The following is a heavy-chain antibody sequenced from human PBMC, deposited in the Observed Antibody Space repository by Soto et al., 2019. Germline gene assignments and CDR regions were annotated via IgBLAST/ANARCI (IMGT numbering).Heavy chain of an antibody. CDR2: IYNNGRT. D-gene: IGHD3-10*01. J-gene: IGHJ4*02. V-gene: IGHV4-59*01. CDR3: ARGGEYLANYYFDF. Sequence: KASETLSLTCTVSGGSISSSSWSWIRQPPGRGLEWIGYIYNNGRTDYNPSLKSRVTISVDTSKNHFSLKLSSVTPADTAVYYWARGGEYLANYYFDFWGQGTLVTVSS. CDR1: GGSISSSS.